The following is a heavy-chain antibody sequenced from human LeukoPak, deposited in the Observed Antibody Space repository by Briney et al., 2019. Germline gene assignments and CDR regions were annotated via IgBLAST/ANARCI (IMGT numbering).Heavy chain of an antibody. V-gene: IGHV1-69*13. CDR2: IIPIFGTA. CDR1: GGTFSSYA. CDR3: ATGAYCGGDCYNFDY. D-gene: IGHD2-21*02. J-gene: IGHJ4*02. Sequence: SVKVSCKASGGTFSSYAIGWVRQAPGQGLEWMGGIIPIFGTANYAQKFQGRVTITADESTSTAYMELSSLRSEDTAVYYCATGAYCGGDCYNFDYWGQGTLVTVSS.